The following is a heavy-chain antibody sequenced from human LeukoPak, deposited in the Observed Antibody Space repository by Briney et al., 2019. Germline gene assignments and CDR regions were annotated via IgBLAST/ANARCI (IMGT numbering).Heavy chain of an antibody. CDR3: ARHEYSGSYYGLSWFDP. CDR2: IYYSGST. J-gene: IGHJ5*02. CDR1: GGSISSSGYY. V-gene: IGHV4-39*01. Sequence: SETLSLTCTVPGGSISSSGYYWGWIRQPPGKGLEWIASIYYSGSTYYNPSLKSRVTISVDTSKNQLSLKLSSLTSADTAVYYCARHEYSGSYYGLSWFDPWGQGTLVTVSS. D-gene: IGHD1-26*01.